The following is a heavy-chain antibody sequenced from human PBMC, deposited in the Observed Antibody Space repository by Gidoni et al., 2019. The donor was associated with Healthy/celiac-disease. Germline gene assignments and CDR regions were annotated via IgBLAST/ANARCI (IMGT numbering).Heavy chain of an antibody. CDR1: GFTFSSYA. CDR3: ARDQYWYFDL. CDR2: ISYDGSNK. V-gene: IGHV3-30-3*01. Sequence: QVQLVESGGGVVQPGRSLRLSCAASGFTFSSYAMHWVRQAPGKGLEWVAVISYDGSNKYYADSVKGRFTISRDNSKNTLYLQMNSLRAEDTAVYYCARDQYWYFDLWGRGTLVTVSS. J-gene: IGHJ2*01.